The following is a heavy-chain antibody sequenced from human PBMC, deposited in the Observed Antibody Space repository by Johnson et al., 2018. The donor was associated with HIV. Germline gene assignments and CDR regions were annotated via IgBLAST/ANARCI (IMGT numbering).Heavy chain of an antibody. V-gene: IGHV3-20*04. CDR2: INWNGGST. D-gene: IGHD6-19*01. CDR1: GFTVSSNY. Sequence: MLLVESGGGLVQPGGSLRLSCAASGFTVSSNYMSWVRQAPGKGLEWVSGINWNGGSTGYADSVKGRFTISRDNAKNSLYLQMNSLRAEDTALYYCARDRKYSSGWKDAFDIWGQGTMVTVSS. CDR3: ARDRKYSSGWKDAFDI. J-gene: IGHJ3*02.